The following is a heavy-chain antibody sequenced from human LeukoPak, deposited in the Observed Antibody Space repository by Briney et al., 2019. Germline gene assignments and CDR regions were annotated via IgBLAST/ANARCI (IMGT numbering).Heavy chain of an antibody. CDR3: ARDFSYDILTGYFYYYYYYMDV. D-gene: IGHD3-9*01. Sequence: PGGSLRLSCAASGFTFSSYAMSWVRQAPGKGLEWVSSISSSSSYIYYADSVKGRFTISRDNAKNSLYLQMNSLRAEDTAVYYCARDFSYDILTGYFYYYYYYMDVWGKGTTVTVSS. V-gene: IGHV3-21*01. CDR1: GFTFSSYA. J-gene: IGHJ6*03. CDR2: ISSSSSYI.